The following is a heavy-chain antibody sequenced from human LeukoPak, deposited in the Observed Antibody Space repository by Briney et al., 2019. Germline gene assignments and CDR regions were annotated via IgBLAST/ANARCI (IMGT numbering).Heavy chain of an antibody. Sequence: PGGSLLPSCAASGFPFSSYGMHWVRQAPGKGLEWVAVRWYDGSNKYYADSVKGRFTISRNNSKNTLYLKMNSLRAEDTAVYYCAREAVATVTLVAGVDYWGQGTLVTVSS. CDR2: RWYDGSNK. CDR3: AREAVATVTLVAGVDY. J-gene: IGHJ4*02. D-gene: IGHD4-11*01. V-gene: IGHV3-33*01. CDR1: GFPFSSYG.